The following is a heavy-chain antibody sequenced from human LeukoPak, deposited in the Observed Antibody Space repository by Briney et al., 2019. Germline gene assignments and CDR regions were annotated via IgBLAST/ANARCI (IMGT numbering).Heavy chain of an antibody. J-gene: IGHJ4*02. V-gene: IGHV5-51*01. CDR3: ARRGDTRKFDY. D-gene: IGHD5-18*01. CDR2: IYPGNSDT. Sequence: PGESLKISCKGSGYSFTSNWIAWVRQMPGKGLEWMGIIYPGNSDTRYSPSFQGQVTISADKSISTAYLQWTTLQASDTAMYYCARRGDTRKFDYWGQGTLVTVSS. CDR1: GYSFTSNW.